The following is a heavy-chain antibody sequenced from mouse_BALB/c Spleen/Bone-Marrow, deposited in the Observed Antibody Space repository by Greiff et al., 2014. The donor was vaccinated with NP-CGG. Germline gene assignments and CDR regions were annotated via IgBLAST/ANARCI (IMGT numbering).Heavy chain of an antibody. D-gene: IGHD1-1*01. V-gene: IGHV1-67*01. CDR1: GYTFTDYA. J-gene: IGHJ4*01. Sequence: VQLVESGPELVRPGASVKISCKGSGYTFTDYAMHWVKQSHAKSLEWIGVISTYSGNTNYNQKFKGKATMTVDKSSSTAYMELARLTSEDSAIYYCARYGYGSSYYAMDYWGQGTSVTVSS. CDR3: ARYGYGSSYYAMDY. CDR2: ISTYSGNT.